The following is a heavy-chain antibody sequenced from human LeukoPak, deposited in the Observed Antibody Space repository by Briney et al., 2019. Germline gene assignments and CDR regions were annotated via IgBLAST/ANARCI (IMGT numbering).Heavy chain of an antibody. CDR1: GFIFSDYA. Sequence: GGSLRLSCAASGFIFSDYAMNWVRQAPAKGLEWVSSITASSGNTFYADSVKGRFTISRENSKNTLYLQMNSLRPEDTAIYYCASRYCSGGSCYFANWGQGTLVTVSS. CDR2: ITASSGNT. V-gene: IGHV3-23*01. CDR3: ASRYCSGGSCYFAN. D-gene: IGHD2-15*01. J-gene: IGHJ4*02.